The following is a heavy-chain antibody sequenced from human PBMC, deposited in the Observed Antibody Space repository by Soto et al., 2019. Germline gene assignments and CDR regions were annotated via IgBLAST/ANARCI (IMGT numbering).Heavy chain of an antibody. D-gene: IGHD2-2*01. CDR3: ARIWACTSDTSCPDY. CDR1: GFTFSNYT. V-gene: IGHV3-48*01. Sequence: GGFLRLSCAASGFTFSNYTMNWVRQAPGKGPEWLSYISASGTTGYYADSVRGRFTISRDNVKNSLYLEMNSLRAEDTAVYYCARIWACTSDTSCPDYWGRGTLVTVSS. J-gene: IGHJ4*02. CDR2: ISASGTTG.